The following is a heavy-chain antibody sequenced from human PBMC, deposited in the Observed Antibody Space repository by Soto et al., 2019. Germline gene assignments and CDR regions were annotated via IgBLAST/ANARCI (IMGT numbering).Heavy chain of an antibody. CDR1: GGSFSGYY. CDR3: ARGRNLGGSYLDY. J-gene: IGHJ4*02. Sequence: QVQLQQWGAGLLKPSETLSLTCAVYGGSFSGYYWSWIRQPPGKGLEWIGEINHSGSTNYNPSLTSRVTIPVDTSKNQFPLKLSSVTAADTAVYYCARGRNLGGSYLDYWGQGTLVTVSS. V-gene: IGHV4-34*01. D-gene: IGHD1-26*01. CDR2: INHSGST.